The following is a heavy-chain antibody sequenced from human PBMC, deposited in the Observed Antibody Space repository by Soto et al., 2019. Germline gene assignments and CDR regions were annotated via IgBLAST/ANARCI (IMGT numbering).Heavy chain of an antibody. CDR2: IYYSGST. J-gene: IGHJ4*02. Sequence: SETLSLTCTVSGGSISSSSYYWGWIRPPPGKGLDWIGSIYYSGSTYYNPSLKSRVTIFVDTSKNQFSLKLSSVTAADTAVYYCARHSMYFTTDYWGQGTLVTVSS. V-gene: IGHV4-39*01. CDR1: GGSISSSSYY. D-gene: IGHD2-8*01. CDR3: ARHSMYFTTDY.